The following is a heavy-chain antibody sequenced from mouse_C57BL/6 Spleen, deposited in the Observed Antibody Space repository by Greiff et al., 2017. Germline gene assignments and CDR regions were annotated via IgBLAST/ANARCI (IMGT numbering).Heavy chain of an antibody. CDR1: GYTFTSYW. D-gene: IGHD1-1*01. CDR3: ARPGYYGSSYYYFDY. J-gene: IGHJ2*01. Sequence: VQLQQPGAELVKPGASVKLSCKASGYTFTSYWMHWVKQRPGQGLEWIGMIHPNSGSTNYNEKFKSKATLTVDKSSSTAYMQLSSLPSEDSAVYYCARPGYYGSSYYYFDYWGQGTTLTVSS. CDR2: IHPNSGST. V-gene: IGHV1-64*01.